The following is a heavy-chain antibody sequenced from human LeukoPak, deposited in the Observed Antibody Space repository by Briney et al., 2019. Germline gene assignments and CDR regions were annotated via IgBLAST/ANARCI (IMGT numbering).Heavy chain of an antibody. CDR1: GFTFSSYG. J-gene: IGHJ5*02. Sequence: GGSLRLSCAASGFTFSSYGMHWVRQAPGKGLEWVAVIWYDGSNKYYADSVKGRFTISRDNSKNTLYLQMNSLRAEDTAVYYCATDSTQEGNWFDPWGQGTLVTVSS. D-gene: IGHD2-21*01. CDR3: ATDSTQEGNWFDP. CDR2: IWYDGSNK. V-gene: IGHV3-33*01.